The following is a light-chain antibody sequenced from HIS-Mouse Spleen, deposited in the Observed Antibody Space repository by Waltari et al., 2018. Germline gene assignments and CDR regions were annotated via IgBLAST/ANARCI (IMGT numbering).Light chain of an antibody. CDR2: EGS. CDR3: CSYAGSSTVV. J-gene: IGLJ2*01. Sequence: QSALTQPASVSGSPGQSITISFTGTSRDVGSYNLFPWYQQHPGKAPQLMIYEGSKRPSGVSNRFSGSKSGNTASLTISGLQAEDEADYYCCSYAGSSTVVFGGGTKLTVL. V-gene: IGLV2-23*01. CDR1: SRDVGSYNL.